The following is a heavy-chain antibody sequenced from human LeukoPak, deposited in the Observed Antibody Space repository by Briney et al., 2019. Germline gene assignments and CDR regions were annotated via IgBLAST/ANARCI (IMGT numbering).Heavy chain of an antibody. V-gene: IGHV3-53*01. D-gene: IGHD1-14*01. CDR2: IYSGGST. CDR1: GFTVSSNY. CDR3: TTGGPGMAPDAFDI. J-gene: IGHJ3*02. Sequence: GGSLRFYCAASGFTVSSNYMSWVRQAPGKGLEWVSVIYSGGSTYYADSVKGRFTISRDNSKNTLYLQMNSLKTEDTAVYYCTTGGPGMAPDAFDIWGQGTMVTVSS.